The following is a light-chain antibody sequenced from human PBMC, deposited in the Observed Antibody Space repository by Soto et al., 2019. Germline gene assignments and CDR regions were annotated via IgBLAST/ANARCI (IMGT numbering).Light chain of an antibody. J-gene: IGLJ3*02. CDR2: DVT. V-gene: IGLV2-11*01. Sequence: QSALTQPRSVSVSPGQSVTISCTGTSSDVGSYNSVSWYQQHPGKAPKLMIYDVTYRPSGVPDRFSGSKSGNTASLTISGLQAEDEADYHCCSYAGSYTWVFGGGTKLTVL. CDR1: SSDVGSYNS. CDR3: CSYAGSYTWV.